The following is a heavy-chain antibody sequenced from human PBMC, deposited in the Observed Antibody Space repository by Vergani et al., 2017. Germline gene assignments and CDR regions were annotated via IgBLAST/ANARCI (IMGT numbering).Heavy chain of an antibody. CDR2: IRSKANSYAT. Sequence: EVQLVESGGGLVQPGGSLKLSCAASGFTFSGSAMHWVRQASGKGLEWVGRIRSKANSYATAYAASVKGRFTISRDNSKNTLYLQMNSLRAEDTAVYYCAKDQGGFDYWGQGTLVTVSS. J-gene: IGHJ4*02. V-gene: IGHV3-73*02. CDR1: GFTFSGSA. CDR3: AKDQGGFDY.